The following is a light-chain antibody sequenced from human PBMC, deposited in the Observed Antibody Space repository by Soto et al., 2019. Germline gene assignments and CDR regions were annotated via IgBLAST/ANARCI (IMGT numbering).Light chain of an antibody. J-gene: IGLJ1*01. CDR1: SSDIGAYDY. CDR3: SSHTSSNTRI. V-gene: IGLV2-14*03. CDR2: EVS. Sequence: QSALTQPASVSGSPGQSIAICCTGTSSDIGAYDYVSWYQQHPDKAPKLMIYEVSNRPSGVSNRFSGSKSVNTATLTISGLQAEDEADYYCSSHTSSNTRIFGTGTKVTVL.